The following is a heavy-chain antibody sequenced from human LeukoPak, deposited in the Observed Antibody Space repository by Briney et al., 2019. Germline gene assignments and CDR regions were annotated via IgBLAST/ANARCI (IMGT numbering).Heavy chain of an antibody. D-gene: IGHD2-15*01. J-gene: IGHJ4*02. V-gene: IGHV4-34*01. Sequence: SSETLSLTCAVYGGSFSGYYWRSIRQPPGKGLEWIGEINHSGSTNYNPSLKSRVTISVDTSKNQFSLKLSSVTAADTAVYYCARADRNRIVVVVAARRPFDYWGQGTLVTVSS. CDR1: GGSFSGYY. CDR3: ARADRNRIVVVVAARRPFDY. CDR2: INHSGST.